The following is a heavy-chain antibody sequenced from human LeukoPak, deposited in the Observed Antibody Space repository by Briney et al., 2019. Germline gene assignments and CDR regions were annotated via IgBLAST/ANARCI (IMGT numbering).Heavy chain of an antibody. CDR3: ARLVVLRYFDWSYYMDV. Sequence: SETLSLTCAVYGGSFSGYYWSWIRQPPGKGLEWIGEINHSGSTSYNPSLKSRVTISVDTSKNQFSLKLSSVTAADTAVYYCARLVVLRYFDWSYYMDVWGKGTTVTVSS. D-gene: IGHD3-9*01. CDR1: GGSFSGYY. J-gene: IGHJ6*03. CDR2: INHSGST. V-gene: IGHV4-34*01.